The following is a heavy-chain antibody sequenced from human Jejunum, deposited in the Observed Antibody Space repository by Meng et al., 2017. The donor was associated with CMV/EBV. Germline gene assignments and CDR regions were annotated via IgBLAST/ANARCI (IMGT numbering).Heavy chain of an antibody. CDR3: ARECVGEAYDCQWNYWFDP. D-gene: IGHD3-16*01. Sequence: QVQLHESGPGLVRSSETLSLTCSVSGGPISGYYWSCVRQPAGKRLEWIGRFHPGGTTNYNPSLENRITVSVDSSKNQFFLKLTSVTAADTAIYYCARECVGEAYDCQWNYWFDPWGRGTLVTVSS. V-gene: IGHV4-4*07. CDR2: FHPGGTT. J-gene: IGHJ5*02. CDR1: GGPISGYY.